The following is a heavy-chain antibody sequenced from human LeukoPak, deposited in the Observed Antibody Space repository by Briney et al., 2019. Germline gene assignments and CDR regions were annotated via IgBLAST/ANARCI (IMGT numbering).Heavy chain of an antibody. CDR1: SGPMRSGGYY. CDR2: ICCSGSL. J-gene: IGHJ3*02. V-gene: IGHV4-31*03. CDR3: ARDDGLDHAFDI. D-gene: IGHD6-19*01. Sequence: SHTLSLTCSLWSGPMRSGGYYGRWICRHPGGVLQWIGYICCSGSLRYNPSLTSRVTITVDTSKNQFSLKLSSVTPADTAVYYCARDDGLDHAFDIWGQGTMVTVSS.